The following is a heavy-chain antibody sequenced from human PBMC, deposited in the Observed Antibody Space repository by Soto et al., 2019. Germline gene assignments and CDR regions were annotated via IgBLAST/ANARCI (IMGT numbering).Heavy chain of an antibody. J-gene: IGHJ4*02. V-gene: IGHV3-33*01. CDR2: IWYDGSNK. D-gene: IGHD3-22*01. Sequence: PGGSLRLSCAASGFTFSSYGMHWVRQAPGKGLEWVAVIWYDGSNKYYADSVKGRFTISRDNSKNTLYLQMNSLRAEDTAVYYCASDGDYYDSSGYPYFDYWGQGTLVTVSS. CDR1: GFTFSSYG. CDR3: ASDGDYYDSSGYPYFDY.